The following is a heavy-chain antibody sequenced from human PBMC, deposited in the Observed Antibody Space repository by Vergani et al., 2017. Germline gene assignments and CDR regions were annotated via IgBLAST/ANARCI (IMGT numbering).Heavy chain of an antibody. J-gene: IGHJ4*02. CDR1: GFTFSRHW. D-gene: IGHD2-2*01. CDR2: FNPEGPNT. CDR3: ARDGRIDAEVPELDY. Sequence: EVQLVESGGGLVQPGGSLRLSCAASGFTFSRHWMHWVRHAPGKGLVWVSRFNPEGPNTPYADSVKGRFTISRDNAKNMMYLQLNSLRDEDTAVYYCARDGRIDAEVPELDYWGQGTLVTVSS. V-gene: IGHV3-74*01.